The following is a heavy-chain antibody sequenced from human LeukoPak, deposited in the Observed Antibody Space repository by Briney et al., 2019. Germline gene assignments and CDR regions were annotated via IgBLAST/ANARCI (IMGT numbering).Heavy chain of an antibody. J-gene: IGHJ6*03. CDR3: ARVGIAAPEYYYYYMDV. Sequence: PGGSLRLSCAASGFTFDDYAMHWVRQAPGKGLEWVSGISWNSGSIGYADSVKGRFTISRDNAKNSLYLQMNSLRAEDTAVYYCARVGIAAPEYYYYYMDVWGEGTTVTVSS. V-gene: IGHV3-9*01. CDR2: ISWNSGSI. CDR1: GFTFDDYA. D-gene: IGHD6-13*01.